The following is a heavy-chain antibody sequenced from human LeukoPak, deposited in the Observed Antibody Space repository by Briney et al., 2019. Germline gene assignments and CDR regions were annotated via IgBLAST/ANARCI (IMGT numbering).Heavy chain of an antibody. V-gene: IGHV4-61*01. Sequence: PSETLSLTCTVSGGSVSSGSYYWSWIRQPPGKGLEWIGYIYYSGSTNYNPSLKSRVTISVDTSKNQFSLKLSSVTAADTAVYYCARYGSGSYYDPGTLDAFDIWGQGTMVTVSS. CDR3: ARYGSGSYYDPGTLDAFDI. CDR1: GGSVSSGSYY. CDR2: IYYSGST. D-gene: IGHD3-10*01. J-gene: IGHJ3*02.